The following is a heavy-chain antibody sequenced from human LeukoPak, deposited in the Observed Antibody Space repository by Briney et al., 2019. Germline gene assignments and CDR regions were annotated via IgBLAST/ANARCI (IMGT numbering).Heavy chain of an antibody. D-gene: IGHD2-2*01. CDR1: GFTFSNYE. Sequence: GGSLRLSCAASGFTFSNYEMDWLRQAPGKGLEWVSHISRSGTIYYADSVEGRFTISRDNARNSLYLQMNNLRAEDTAVYYCAREWYCSRGSCYAALFDFWGQGTLVTVSS. V-gene: IGHV3-48*03. CDR2: ISRSGTI. CDR3: AREWYCSRGSCYAALFDF. J-gene: IGHJ4*02.